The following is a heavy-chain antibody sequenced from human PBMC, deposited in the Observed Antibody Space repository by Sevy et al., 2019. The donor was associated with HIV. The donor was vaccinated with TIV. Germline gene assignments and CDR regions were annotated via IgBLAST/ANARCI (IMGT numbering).Heavy chain of an antibody. Sequence: GGSLRLSCAASGFTFSNYNMDWVRQAPGKGLEWVSYITFSSNTIYYADSVKGRFTISRDNSKNTLYLQMNSLRVEDTAVYYCARDSGLQLFRYWGQGTLVTVSS. CDR3: ARDSGLQLFRY. CDR2: ITFSSNTI. J-gene: IGHJ4*02. D-gene: IGHD1-1*01. V-gene: IGHV3-48*01. CDR1: GFTFSNYN.